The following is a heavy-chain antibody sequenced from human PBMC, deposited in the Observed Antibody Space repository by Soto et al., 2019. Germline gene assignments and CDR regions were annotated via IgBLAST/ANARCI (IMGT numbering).Heavy chain of an antibody. CDR1: GYTFTNYG. D-gene: IGHD3-10*01. Sequence: QVQLVQSGAEVKKPGASVKVSCKASGYTFTNYGISWVRQAPGQGLEWMGCISAYNGNTKYAQKLQGRVTMTTDTSTSTAYMELRSLRSDDTAVYYCARGVGSGSSYNQYNWFDPWGQGTLVTVSS. V-gene: IGHV1-18*01. J-gene: IGHJ5*02. CDR2: ISAYNGNT. CDR3: ARGVGSGSSYNQYNWFDP.